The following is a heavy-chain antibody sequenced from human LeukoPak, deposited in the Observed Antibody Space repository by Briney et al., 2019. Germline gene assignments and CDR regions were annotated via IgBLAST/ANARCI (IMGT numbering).Heavy chain of an antibody. CDR3: ARDSYEYSSSSWFDP. J-gene: IGHJ5*02. Sequence: SVKVSCKASGGTFSSYAISWVRQATGQGLEWMGRIIPIFGTANYAQKFQGRVTITTDASTSTAYMELSSLRSEDTAVYHCARDSYEYSSSSWFDPWGQGTLVTVSS. CDR1: GGTFSSYA. D-gene: IGHD6-6*01. CDR2: IIPIFGTA. V-gene: IGHV1-69*05.